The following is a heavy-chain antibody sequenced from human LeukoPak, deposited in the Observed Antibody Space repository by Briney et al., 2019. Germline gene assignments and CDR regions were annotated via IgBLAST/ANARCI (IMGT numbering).Heavy chain of an antibody. D-gene: IGHD3-10*01. CDR3: ARRATAGSPYYLDY. CDR1: GGCFNGYY. CDR2: MYYSGST. Sequence: SETLSLTCAVSGGCFNGYYWTWIRLPPGKELERIGYMYYSGSTNYNPSLKSRVTMSVDTPKNQFSLKRSSVTAADTAVYCCARRATAGSPYYLDYWGQGTLVTVSS. V-gene: IGHV4-59*01. J-gene: IGHJ4*02.